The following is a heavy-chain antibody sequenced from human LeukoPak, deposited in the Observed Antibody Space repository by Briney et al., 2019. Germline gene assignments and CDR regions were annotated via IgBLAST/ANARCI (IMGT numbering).Heavy chain of an antibody. D-gene: IGHD3-3*01. CDR1: GGSISSYY. CDR3: ARARFWSGYYSGNWFDP. Sequence: SETLSLTCTVSGGSISSYYWSWIRQPPGKGLEWIGYIYYSGSTNYNPSLKSRVTISVDTSKNQFSLKLSSVTAADTAVYYCARARFWSGYYSGNWFDPWGQGTLVTVSS. J-gene: IGHJ5*02. CDR2: IYYSGST. V-gene: IGHV4-59*01.